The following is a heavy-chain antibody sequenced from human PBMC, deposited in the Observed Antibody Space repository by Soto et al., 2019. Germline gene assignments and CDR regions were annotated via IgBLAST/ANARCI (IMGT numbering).Heavy chain of an antibody. CDR2: INPDNGST. Sequence: ASVKVSCRASGYTFTRYTMNWVRQAPGQRLEWMGWINPDNGSTKSSQKFQDRVIITRDTSASTAYMDLSSLRSEDTAVYYCARGIATGQLDPWGQGTLVTVSS. CDR3: ARGIATGQLDP. J-gene: IGHJ5*02. D-gene: IGHD2-15*01. V-gene: IGHV1-3*01. CDR1: GYTFTRYT.